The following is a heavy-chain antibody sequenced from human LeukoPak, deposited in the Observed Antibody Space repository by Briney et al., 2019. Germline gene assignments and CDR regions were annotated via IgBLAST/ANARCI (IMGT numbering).Heavy chain of an antibody. J-gene: IGHJ4*02. CDR1: GFTFSSYE. Sequence: PGGSLRLSCAASGFTFSSYEMNWVRQAPGKGLEWVSYISSSGSTIYYADSVKGRFTISRDNAKNSLYLQMNSLRAEDTAVYYCARYAYYYASGSYPSTERVFDYWGQGTLVTVSS. CDR3: ARYAYYYASGSYPSTERVFDY. V-gene: IGHV3-48*03. D-gene: IGHD3-10*01. CDR2: ISSSGSTI.